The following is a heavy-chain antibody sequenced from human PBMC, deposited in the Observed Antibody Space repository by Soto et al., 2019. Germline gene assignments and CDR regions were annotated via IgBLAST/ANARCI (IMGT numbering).Heavy chain of an antibody. Sequence: QVQLQQWGAGLLKPSETLSLTCAVYGGSFSGYYWSWVRQSPGKGLEWIGEINPTGGTNYNPSLKSRDTISVDTSKDQFSLQLSSVTAADTAVYYCARTRATPASRNLDYWGQGTLVTVSS. V-gene: IGHV4-34*01. J-gene: IGHJ4*02. CDR3: ARTRATPASRNLDY. CDR1: GGSFSGYY. D-gene: IGHD1-1*01. CDR2: INPTGGT.